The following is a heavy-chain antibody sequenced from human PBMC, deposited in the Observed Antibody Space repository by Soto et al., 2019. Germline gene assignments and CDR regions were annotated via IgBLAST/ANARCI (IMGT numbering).Heavy chain of an antibody. CDR3: ARVDYDSSGVNWFDP. Sequence: SVKVSCKASGGTFSSYAISWVRQAPGRGLEWMGGIIPIFGTANYAQKFQGRVTITADKSTSTAYMELSSLRSEDTAVYYCARVDYDSSGVNWFDPWGQGTLVTVSS. CDR2: IIPIFGTA. V-gene: IGHV1-69*06. CDR1: GGTFSSYA. D-gene: IGHD3-22*01. J-gene: IGHJ5*02.